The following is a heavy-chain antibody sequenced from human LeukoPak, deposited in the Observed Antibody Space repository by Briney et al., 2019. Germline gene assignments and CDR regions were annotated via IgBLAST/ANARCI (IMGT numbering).Heavy chain of an antibody. CDR1: GFTFSSYT. D-gene: IGHD2-15*01. Sequence: PGGSLRLSCTASGFTFSSYTMNWVRQAPGKGLECVSSISSSSDIYYADSVKGRFTISRDNAKNSLYLQINSLRAEDTAMYYCARAKYCSGGNCYSADYWGQGTLVTVSS. J-gene: IGHJ4*02. V-gene: IGHV3-21*01. CDR3: ARAKYCSGGNCYSADY. CDR2: ISSSSDI.